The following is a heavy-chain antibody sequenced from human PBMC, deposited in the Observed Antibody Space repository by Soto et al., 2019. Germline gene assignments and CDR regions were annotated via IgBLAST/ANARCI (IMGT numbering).Heavy chain of an antibody. D-gene: IGHD3-3*01. CDR2: MYYGGST. CDR1: GGSISSYY. Sequence: QVQLQESGPGLVKPSETLSLTCTVSGGSISSYYWSWIRQPPGKGLEWIGYMYYGGSTNYNPSLKSRVTISIDTSRNQFSLKLSSVTAADTAVYYCARGTFGVVKDWGQGTLVTVSS. J-gene: IGHJ4*02. CDR3: ARGTFGVVKD. V-gene: IGHV4-59*01.